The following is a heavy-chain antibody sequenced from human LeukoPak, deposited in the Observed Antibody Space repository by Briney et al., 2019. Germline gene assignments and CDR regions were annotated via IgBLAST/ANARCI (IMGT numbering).Heavy chain of an antibody. D-gene: IGHD2-8*01. Sequence: GGSLRLSCAASGFTFSSYWMHWVRQAPGKGLVWVSRINSDGSSTSYADSVKGRFTISRDNAKNTLYLQMNSLRAEDTAVYYCARDGTLPMAVGYYGMDVWGQGTTVTVSS. CDR3: ARDGTLPMAVGYYGMDV. J-gene: IGHJ6*02. V-gene: IGHV3-74*01. CDR1: GFTFSSYW. CDR2: INSDGSST.